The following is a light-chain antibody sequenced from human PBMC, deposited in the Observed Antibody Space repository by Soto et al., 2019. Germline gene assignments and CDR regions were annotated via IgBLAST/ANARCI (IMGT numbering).Light chain of an antibody. Sequence: DIQMTQSPSSLSASVGDRVTITCQASQDISNYLNSYQQKPGKAPKLLIYDASNLETGVPSRFNGSGSRTDFTFTISSLQPEDIATYYYQQYDNFALTSGGGTKVEIK. CDR3: QQYDNFALT. V-gene: IGKV1-33*01. CDR1: QDISNY. J-gene: IGKJ4*01. CDR2: DAS.